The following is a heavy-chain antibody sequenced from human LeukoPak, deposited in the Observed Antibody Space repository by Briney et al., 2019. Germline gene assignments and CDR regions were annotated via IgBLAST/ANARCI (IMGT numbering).Heavy chain of an antibody. J-gene: IGHJ4*02. CDR1: GFTFSSYE. CDR3: AREWLFLHPLDY. Sequence: GGSLRLSCAASGFTFSSYEMNWVRQAPGKGLEWVSYISNSGSTIYYADSVKGRFTISRDNAKNSLCLQMNSLRAEDTAVYYCAREWLFLHPLDYWGQGTLVTVSS. V-gene: IGHV3-48*03. D-gene: IGHD3-22*01. CDR2: ISNSGSTI.